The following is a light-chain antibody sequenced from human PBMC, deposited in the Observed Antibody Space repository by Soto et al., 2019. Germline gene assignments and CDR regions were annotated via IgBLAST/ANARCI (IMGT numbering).Light chain of an antibody. CDR2: GAS. V-gene: IGKV3-20*01. CDR3: QHYGSSRT. CDR1: QSVSSSY. Sequence: EIVLTQSPGTLSLSPGERATLSCRASQSVSSSYLAWYQQKPGQAPRLLIYGASSRATGIPDRFSGGGSGTDFTLTISRLEPEDSAVYYCQHYGSSRTFGQGTKV. J-gene: IGKJ1*01.